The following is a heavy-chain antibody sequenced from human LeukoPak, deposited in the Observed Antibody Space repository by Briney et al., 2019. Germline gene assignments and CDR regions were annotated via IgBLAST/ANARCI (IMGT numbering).Heavy chain of an antibody. CDR2: INHSGST. CDR1: GGSFSGYY. Sequence: SETLSLTCAVYGGSFSGYYWSWIRQPPGKGLEWIGEINHSGSTNYNPSLKSRVTISVDTSNNQFSLKLSSVTAADTAVYYCARVGIIAAAGTSWFDPWGQGTLVTVSS. CDR3: ARVGIIAAAGTSWFDP. J-gene: IGHJ5*02. D-gene: IGHD6-13*01. V-gene: IGHV4-34*01.